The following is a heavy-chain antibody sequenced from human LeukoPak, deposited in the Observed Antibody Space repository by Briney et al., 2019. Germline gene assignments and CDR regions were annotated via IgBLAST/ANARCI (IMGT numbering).Heavy chain of an antibody. Sequence: SETLSLTCTVSGGSINSNSYYWGWIRQPPGKGLEWIGYIYYSGSTNYNPSLKSRVTISEDTSKNQFSPKLSSVTAADTAVYYCARAEYYYGSGSYDSWGQGTLVTVSS. D-gene: IGHD3-10*01. V-gene: IGHV4-61*05. CDR1: GGSINSNSYY. CDR2: IYYSGST. CDR3: ARAEYYYGSGSYDS. J-gene: IGHJ4*02.